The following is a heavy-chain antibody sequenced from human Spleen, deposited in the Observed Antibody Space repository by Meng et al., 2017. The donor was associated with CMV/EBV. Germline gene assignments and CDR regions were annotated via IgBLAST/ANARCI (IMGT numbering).Heavy chain of an antibody. CDR2: ISGSGGST. CDR3: AKGDSSGWFYFDY. D-gene: IGHD6-19*01. Sequence: GGSLRLSCAASGFTFSSSYAMSWVRQAPGKGLEWVSTISGSGGSTHYADSVKGRFTISRDNSKNTLYLQMNSLRVEDTAVYYCAKGDSSGWFYFDYWGQGTLVTVSS. J-gene: IGHJ4*02. V-gene: IGHV3-23*01. CDR1: GFTFSSSYA.